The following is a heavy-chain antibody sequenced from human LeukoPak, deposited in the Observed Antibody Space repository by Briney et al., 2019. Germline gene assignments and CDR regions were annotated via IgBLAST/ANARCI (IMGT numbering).Heavy chain of an antibody. CDR2: INHSGST. J-gene: IGHJ4*02. CDR3: AREGSPLTS. V-gene: IGHV4-30-4*01. D-gene: IGHD1-26*01. CDR1: GGSISSGDYY. Sequence: PSQTLSLTCTVSGGSISSGDYYWSWIRQPPGKGLEWIGEINHSGSTNYNPSLKSRVTMSVDTSKNHFSLKLSSVTAADTAVYYCAREGSPLTSWGQGTLVTVSS.